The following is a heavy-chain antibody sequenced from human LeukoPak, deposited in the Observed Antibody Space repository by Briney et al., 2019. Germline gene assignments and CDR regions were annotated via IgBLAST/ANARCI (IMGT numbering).Heavy chain of an antibody. D-gene: IGHD1-1*01. CDR1: GGSISSGYY. J-gene: IGHJ5*02. CDR2: IYHSGTT. CDR3: ARGIWNEGNNWFDP. Sequence: PSQTLSLTCTVSGGSISSGYYWGWIRQPPGKGLEWIGTIYHSGTTHYNPSLKSRVTISVDTSKNQFSLNVNSVTAADTAVYYCARGIWNEGNNWFDPWGQGTQVTVSS. V-gene: IGHV4-38-2*02.